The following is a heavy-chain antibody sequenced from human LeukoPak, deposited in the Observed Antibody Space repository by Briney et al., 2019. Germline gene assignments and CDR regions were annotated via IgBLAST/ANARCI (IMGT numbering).Heavy chain of an antibody. V-gene: IGHV1-18*01. D-gene: IGHD3-22*01. CDR3: ARDPYYDSSGYYELVAFDI. J-gene: IGHJ3*02. Sequence: GASVKVSCKASGYTFTSYGISWARQAPGQGLEWMGWISAYNGNTNYALKLQGRVTMTTDTSTSTAYMELRSLRSDDTAVYYCARDPYYDSSGYYELVAFDIWGQGTMVTVSS. CDR2: ISAYNGNT. CDR1: GYTFTSYG.